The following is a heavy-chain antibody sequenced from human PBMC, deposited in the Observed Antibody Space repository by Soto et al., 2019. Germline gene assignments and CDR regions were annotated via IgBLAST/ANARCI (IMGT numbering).Heavy chain of an antibody. J-gene: IGHJ4*02. D-gene: IGHD3-16*02. CDR2: INPNSGGT. V-gene: IGHV1-2*02. CDR1: RYTINGKN. CDR3: ARGSRLGYICHFNY. Sequence: ASAKPSSTAPRYTINGKNSHWARHDTEQGLEWMGWINPNSGGTDYAQEFQGRVTMTGDTSISTAYMELSSLTSDDTAVFFSARGSRLGYICHFNYCGQGILVTL.